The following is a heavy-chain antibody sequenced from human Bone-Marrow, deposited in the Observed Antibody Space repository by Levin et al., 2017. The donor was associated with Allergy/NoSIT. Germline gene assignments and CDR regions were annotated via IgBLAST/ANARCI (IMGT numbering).Heavy chain of an antibody. CDR2: INPISGGP. J-gene: IGHJ4*02. D-gene: IGHD3-10*01. CDR1: GYSFIGYY. CDR3: ARLSHYKASY. Sequence: GASVKVSCKTSGYSFIGYYLHWVRQAPGQGPEWMGWINPISGGPNYAQKFQGRVTMTRDTSISTAYMELSRLRSDDTAVYYCARLSHYKASYWGSGALVTVSS. V-gene: IGHV1-2*02.